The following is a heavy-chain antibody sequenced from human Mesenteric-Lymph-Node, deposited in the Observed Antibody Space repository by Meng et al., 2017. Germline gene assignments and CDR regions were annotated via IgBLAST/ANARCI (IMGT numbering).Heavy chain of an antibody. CDR2: IYTSGST. CDR3: ARDQYGGYTHTLYGMDV. Sequence: SETLSLTCTVSGGSISSGSYYWSWIRQPAGKGLEWIGRIYTSGSTNYNPSLKSRVTISVDTSKNQFSLKLSSVTAADTAVYYCARDQYGGYTHTLYGMDVWGQGTTVTVSS. J-gene: IGHJ6*02. V-gene: IGHV4-61*02. D-gene: IGHD5-12*01. CDR1: GGSISSGSYY.